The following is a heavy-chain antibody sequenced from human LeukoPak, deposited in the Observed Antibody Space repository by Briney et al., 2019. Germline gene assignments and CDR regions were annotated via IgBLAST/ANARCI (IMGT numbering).Heavy chain of an antibody. Sequence: SETLSLTCTVSGGSISSGSYYWSWIRQPAGKRLEWIGHIYRSGSTNYNPSLKSRVTISIDTSKNQFSLKLSSVTAADTAVYYCARDRRGYYFDYWGQGTLATVSS. D-gene: IGHD3-10*01. CDR1: GGSISSGSYY. V-gene: IGHV4-61*09. J-gene: IGHJ4*02. CDR3: ARDRRGYYFDY. CDR2: IYRSGST.